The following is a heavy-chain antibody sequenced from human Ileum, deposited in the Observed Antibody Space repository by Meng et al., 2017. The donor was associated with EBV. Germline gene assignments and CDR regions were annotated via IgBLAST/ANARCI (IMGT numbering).Heavy chain of an antibody. V-gene: IGHV4-61*01. J-gene: IGHJ4*02. CDR3: AGDPHSGSPH. CDR1: CGTVSSDRSF. Sequence: HLHGSGPGLVKPSATLTLPLTVLCGTVSSDRSFGTWSRQPTGKGLEWNGYMSDSGSTNYSPPLESRVTISVDTSKNQFSLKLSSVTAADTAVYYCAGDPHSGSPHWGQGTLVTVSS. D-gene: IGHD1-26*01. CDR2: MSDSGST.